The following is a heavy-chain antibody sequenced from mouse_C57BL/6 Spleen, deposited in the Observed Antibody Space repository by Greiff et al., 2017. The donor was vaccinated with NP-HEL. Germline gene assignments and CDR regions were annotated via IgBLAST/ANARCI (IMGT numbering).Heavy chain of an antibody. CDR1: GFTFSSYA. Sequence: EVQRVESGGGLVKPGGSLKLSCAASGFTFSSYAMSWVRQTPEKRLEWVATISDGGSYTYYPDNVKGRFTISRDNAKNNLYLQMSHLKSEDTAVYYCAREVYFDYWGQGTTLTVSS. J-gene: IGHJ2*01. V-gene: IGHV5-4*01. CDR3: AREVYFDY. CDR2: ISDGGSYT.